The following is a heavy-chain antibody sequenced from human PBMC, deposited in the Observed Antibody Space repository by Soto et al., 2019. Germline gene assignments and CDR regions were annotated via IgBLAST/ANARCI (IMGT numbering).Heavy chain of an antibody. Sequence: QLQLQESGSGLVKPSQTLSLTCAVSGSSMSSGGYSWSRIRQPPGKGLEWIGYMYHSGSTYYNPSLKGRVPIPIDRSKNQFSLKLSSVTPANTAVYYCARVPDYWGQGILVTVSS. J-gene: IGHJ4*02. D-gene: IGHD2-2*01. CDR1: GSSMSSGGYS. CDR2: MYHSGST. V-gene: IGHV4-30-2*01. CDR3: ARVPDY.